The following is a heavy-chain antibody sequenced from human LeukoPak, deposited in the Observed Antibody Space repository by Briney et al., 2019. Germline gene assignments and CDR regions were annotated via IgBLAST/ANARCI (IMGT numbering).Heavy chain of an antibody. V-gene: IGHV3-48*03. J-gene: IGHJ6*04. CDR2: ISSSGSTI. Sequence: GGSLRLSCVASGFTFSSYWMTWVRQAPGKGLEWVSYISSSGSTIYYADSVKGRFTISRDNAKNSLYLQMNSLRAEDTAVYYCAELGITMIGGVWGKGTTVTISS. D-gene: IGHD3-10*02. CDR3: AELGITMIGGV. CDR1: GFTFSSYW.